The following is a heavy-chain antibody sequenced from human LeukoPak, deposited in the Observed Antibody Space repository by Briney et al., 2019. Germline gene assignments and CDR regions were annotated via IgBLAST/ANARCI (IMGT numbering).Heavy chain of an antibody. Sequence: PSETLSLTCTVSGGSISSYYWSWIRQPAGKGLEWTGRIYTSGSTNYNPSLKSRVTISVDTSKNQFSLKLSSVTAADTAVYYCARDIVVVPAAMGGWFDPWGQGTLVTVSS. CDR2: IYTSGST. CDR3: ARDIVVVPAAMGGWFDP. V-gene: IGHV4-4*07. J-gene: IGHJ5*02. CDR1: GGSISSYY. D-gene: IGHD2-2*01.